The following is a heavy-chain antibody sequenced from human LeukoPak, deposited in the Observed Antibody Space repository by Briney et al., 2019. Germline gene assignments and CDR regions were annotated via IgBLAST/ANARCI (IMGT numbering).Heavy chain of an antibody. D-gene: IGHD5-18*01. CDR1: GFTFGDYA. V-gene: IGHV3-49*04. Sequence: GGSLRLSCTGSGFTFGDYAMSWVCQAPGKGPEWVGFIRSKGYGGTTEYAASVKGRFTISRDDFKSVAYLQMNSLMTEDTAVYYCTRDVRHSYGPPSDYWGQGTLVIVSS. CDR2: IRSKGYGGTT. J-gene: IGHJ4*02. CDR3: TRDVRHSYGPPSDY.